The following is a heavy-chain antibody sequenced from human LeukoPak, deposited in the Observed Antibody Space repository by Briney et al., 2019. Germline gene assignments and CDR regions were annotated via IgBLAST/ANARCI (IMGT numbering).Heavy chain of an antibody. Sequence: SETLSLTCTVSGGSISSSSYYWGWIRQPPGKGLEWIGSIYYSGSTYYDPSLKSRVTISVDTSKNQFSLKLSSVTAADTAVYYCARHLGDPYDSSGPYYFDYWGQGTLVTVSS. V-gene: IGHV4-39*01. CDR1: GGSISSSSYY. CDR3: ARHLGDPYDSSGPYYFDY. CDR2: IYYSGST. D-gene: IGHD3-22*01. J-gene: IGHJ4*02.